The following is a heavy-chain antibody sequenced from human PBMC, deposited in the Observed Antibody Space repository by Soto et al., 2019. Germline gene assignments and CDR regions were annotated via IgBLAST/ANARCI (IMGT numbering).Heavy chain of an antibody. J-gene: IGHJ4*02. Sequence: QITLKESGPTLVKPTQTLTLTCTFSGFSLSTYGVSVGWIRQPPGKALEWLALIYRDNDKYYSPSLKSRLTITKDTSENQVVLTMTNMDPVDTATYYCAHRLYSPYYYHCRGSSFDYWGQGTLVTVSS. V-gene: IGHV2-5*02. CDR1: GFSLSTYGVS. D-gene: IGHD3-22*01. CDR2: IYRDNDK. CDR3: AHRLYSPYYYHCRGSSFDY.